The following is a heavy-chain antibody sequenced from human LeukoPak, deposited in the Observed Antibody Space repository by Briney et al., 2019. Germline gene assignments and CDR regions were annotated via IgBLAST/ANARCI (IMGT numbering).Heavy chain of an antibody. CDR1: GYTFSSYD. Sequence: GASVKVSCKTPGYTFSSYDINWVRQASGQGLEWMGWMNPNSGNTGYAEKFQGRVTMTRDTSINTAYMDLSSLESDNTAVYYCARGPRGSGWAHDAFDIWGQGTMVTVSS. J-gene: IGHJ3*02. V-gene: IGHV1-8*01. D-gene: IGHD6-19*01. CDR2: MNPNSGNT. CDR3: ARGPRGSGWAHDAFDI.